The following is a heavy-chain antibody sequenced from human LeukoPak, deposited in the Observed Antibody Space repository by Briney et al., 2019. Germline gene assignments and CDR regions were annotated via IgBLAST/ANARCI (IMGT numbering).Heavy chain of an antibody. CDR1: GGSFSGYY. Sequence: SETLSLTCAVYGGSFSGYYWSWIRQPPGKGLEWIGEINHSGSTNYNPSLKSRVTISVDTSKNQFSLKLSSVTAADTAVYYCARGCPQYVWGSGNWFDPWGQGTLVTVSS. D-gene: IGHD3-16*01. CDR2: INHSGST. CDR3: ARGCPQYVWGSGNWFDP. V-gene: IGHV4-34*01. J-gene: IGHJ5*02.